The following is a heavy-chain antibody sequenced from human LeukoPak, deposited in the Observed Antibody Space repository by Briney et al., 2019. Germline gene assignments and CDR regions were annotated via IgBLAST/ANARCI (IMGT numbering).Heavy chain of an antibody. CDR2: ISYDGSNK. J-gene: IGHJ6*02. CDR3: ARDLGVELWFGYGMDV. CDR1: GFTFSSYA. V-gene: IGHV3-30-3*01. D-gene: IGHD3-10*01. Sequence: GSLRLSCAASGFTFSSYAMHWVRQAPDKGLEWVAVISYDGSNKYYADSVKGRFTISRDNSKNTLYLQMNSLRAEDTAVYYCARDLGVELWFGYGMDVWGQGTTVTVSS.